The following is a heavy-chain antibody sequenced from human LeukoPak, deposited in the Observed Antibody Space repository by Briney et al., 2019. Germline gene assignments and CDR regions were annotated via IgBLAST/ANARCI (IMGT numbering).Heavy chain of an antibody. D-gene: IGHD3-3*01. CDR2: ISYGGSNK. J-gene: IGHJ4*02. V-gene: IGHV3-30*18. CDR3: AKRLNGYDFWSAQGDY. Sequence: GGSLRLSCAASGFTFSSYGMHWVRQAPGKGLEWVAVISYGGSNKYYADSVKGRFTISRDNSKNTLYLQMNSLRAEDTAVYYCAKRLNGYDFWSAQGDYWGQGTLVTVSS. CDR1: GFTFSSYG.